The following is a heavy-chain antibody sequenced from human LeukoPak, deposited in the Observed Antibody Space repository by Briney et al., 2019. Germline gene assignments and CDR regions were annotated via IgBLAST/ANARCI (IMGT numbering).Heavy chain of an antibody. CDR2: INPNSGGT. CDR3: ARQEGYYYAY. CDR1: GGTFSSYA. V-gene: IGHV1-2*06. Sequence: ASVEVSCKASGGTFSSYAISWVRQAPGQGLEWMGRINPNSGGTNYAQKFQGRVTMTRDTSISTAYMELSRLRSDDTAAYYCARQEGYYYAYWGQGTLVTVSS. J-gene: IGHJ4*02. D-gene: IGHD3-10*01.